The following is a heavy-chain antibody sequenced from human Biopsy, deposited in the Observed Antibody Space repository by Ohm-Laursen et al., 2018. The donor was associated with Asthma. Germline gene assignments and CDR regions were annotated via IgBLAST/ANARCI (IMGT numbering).Heavy chain of an antibody. CDR2: IHYSCST. D-gene: IGHD2-15*01. V-gene: IGHV4-59*13. Sequence: SQTLSLTCTVSGVSIRSYYWTWIRPPPGKGLVWIGNIHYSCSTYSNPSLKSRVTISVDTYKKQISLRLSSVTAADTAVYYCAGFCRGSNCPDHWGQGTLVTVSS. CDR1: GVSIRSYY. J-gene: IGHJ4*02. CDR3: AGFCRGSNCPDH.